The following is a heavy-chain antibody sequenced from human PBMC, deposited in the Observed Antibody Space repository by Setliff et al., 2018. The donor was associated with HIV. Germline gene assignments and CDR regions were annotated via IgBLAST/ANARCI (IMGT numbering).Heavy chain of an antibody. CDR1: GASINSHY. V-gene: IGHV4-59*11. J-gene: IGHJ3*02. Sequence: PSETLSLTCTVSGASINSHYWSWIRQPPGTGLECIGSIYYSGVTNYSPSPKSRVTISVDTSKNPVSLRLNSVTAADTAVYYCVRVFDRWLLDAFDIWGQGTMVTVSS. D-gene: IGHD2-15*01. CDR2: IYYSGVT. CDR3: VRVFDRWLLDAFDI.